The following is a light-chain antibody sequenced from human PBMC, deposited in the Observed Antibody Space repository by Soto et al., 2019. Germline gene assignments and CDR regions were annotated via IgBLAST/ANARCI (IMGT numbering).Light chain of an antibody. CDR3: QQYNNWRS. CDR2: DAS. V-gene: IGKV3D-15*01. CDR1: QSIRTN. J-gene: IGKJ1*01. Sequence: DIVLTQSPGTLSLSPGERATLSCRASQSIRTNLAWYQQKPGQAPRLLIYDASTRATGIPARFSGSGSGTEFPLTIRSLQSEDFAVYYCQQYNNWRSFGQGTKVDIK.